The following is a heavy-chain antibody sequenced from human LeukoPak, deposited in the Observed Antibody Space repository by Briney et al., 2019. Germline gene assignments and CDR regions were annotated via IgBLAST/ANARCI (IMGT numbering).Heavy chain of an antibody. J-gene: IGHJ4*02. CDR1: GFTFGDYP. V-gene: IGHV3-49*04. D-gene: IGHD3-16*02. Sequence: GRSLRLSCTASGFTFGDYPMSWVRQAPGKGLEWVGFIRSKAYGGTTEYAASGKVRFAISRDESKSIAYLQVNSLKTEDTAVYYCTTDPITFGGVIVSFHYWGEGTLVTVSS. CDR2: IRSKAYGGTT. CDR3: TTDPITFGGVIVSFHY.